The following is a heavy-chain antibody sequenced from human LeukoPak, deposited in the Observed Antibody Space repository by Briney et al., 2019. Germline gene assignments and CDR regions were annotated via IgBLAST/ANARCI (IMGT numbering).Heavy chain of an antibody. CDR1: GYTFTGYY. D-gene: IGHD2-15*01. V-gene: IGHV1-2*02. Sequence: ASVKVSCKASGYTFTGYYMHWVRQAPGQGLEWMGWINPNSGDTKFAQEFQGRVTMTRDMSISTAYMELSRLRPDDTAVYYCARAGYCSGGYCYRNWFGPWGQGTLVTVSS. CDR3: ARAGYCSGGYCYRNWFGP. J-gene: IGHJ5*02. CDR2: INPNSGDT.